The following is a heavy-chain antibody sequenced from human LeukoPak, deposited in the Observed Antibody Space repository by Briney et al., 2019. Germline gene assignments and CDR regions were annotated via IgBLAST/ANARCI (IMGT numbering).Heavy chain of an antibody. CDR3: ARLGYSSGWYYFDY. CDR1: GGSISSSSYY. D-gene: IGHD6-19*01. Sequence: SPSETLSLTRTVSGGSISSSSYYWGWIRQPPGKGLEWIGSIYYSGSTYYNPSLKSRVTISVDTSKNQFSLKLSSVTAADTAVYYCARLGYSSGWYYFDYWGQGTLVTVSS. J-gene: IGHJ4*02. V-gene: IGHV4-39*01. CDR2: IYYSGST.